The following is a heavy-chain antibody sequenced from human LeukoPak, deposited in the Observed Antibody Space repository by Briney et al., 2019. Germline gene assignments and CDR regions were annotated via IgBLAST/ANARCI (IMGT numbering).Heavy chain of an antibody. CDR3: AKGLGYCSSTSCFTFDY. J-gene: IGHJ4*02. V-gene: IGHV1-46*01. CDR2: INPSGGST. D-gene: IGHD2-2*02. Sequence: ASVTVSCKASGYTFTSYYMHWVRQAPGQGLEWMGIINPSGGSTSYAQKFQGRVTMTRNTSTSTVYMELSSLRSEDTAVYYCAKGLGYCSSTSCFTFDYWGQGTLVTVSS. CDR1: GYTFTSYY.